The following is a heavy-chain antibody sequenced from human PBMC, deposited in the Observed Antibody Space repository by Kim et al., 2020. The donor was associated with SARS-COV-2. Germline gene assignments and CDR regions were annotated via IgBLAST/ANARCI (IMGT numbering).Heavy chain of an antibody. Sequence: YYNPPPQSRVTISVDTSKNQFSLKLSSVTAADTAVYYCARWIAAAGYFDYWGQGTLVTVSS. CDR3: ARWIAAAGYFDY. V-gene: IGHV4-39*07. J-gene: IGHJ4*02. D-gene: IGHD6-13*01.